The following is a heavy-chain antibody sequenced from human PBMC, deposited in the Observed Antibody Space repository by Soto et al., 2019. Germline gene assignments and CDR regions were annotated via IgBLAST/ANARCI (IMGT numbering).Heavy chain of an antibody. Sequence: ESLQISGKGSGWSLTSYWIRWVRQMTGKGLEWMGRIDPSDSYTNYSPSFQGHVTISADKSISTAYLQWSSLKASDTAMYYCARSTYDILTGYQFDYWGQGTLVTVSS. V-gene: IGHV5-10-1*01. CDR2: IDPSDSYT. D-gene: IGHD3-9*01. CDR1: GWSLTSYW. J-gene: IGHJ4*02. CDR3: ARSTYDILTGYQFDY.